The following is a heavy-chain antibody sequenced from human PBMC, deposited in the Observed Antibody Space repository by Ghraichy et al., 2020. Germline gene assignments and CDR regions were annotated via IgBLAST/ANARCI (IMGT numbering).Heavy chain of an antibody. Sequence: GGSLRLSCAASGFTFSDYYMSWIRQAPGKGLEWVSYISSSGSTIYYADSVKGRFTISRDNAKNSLYLQMNSLRAEDTAVYYCARDGSSTFDSGSYYNGGDYYYYGMDVWGQGTTVTVSS. V-gene: IGHV3-11*01. D-gene: IGHD3-10*01. CDR2: ISSSGSTI. CDR3: ARDGSSTFDSGSYYNGGDYYYYGMDV. CDR1: GFTFSDYY. J-gene: IGHJ6*02.